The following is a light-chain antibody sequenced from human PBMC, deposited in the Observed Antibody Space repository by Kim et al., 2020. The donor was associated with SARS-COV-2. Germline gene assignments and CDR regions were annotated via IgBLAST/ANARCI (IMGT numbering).Light chain of an antibody. CDR2: GAS. V-gene: IGKV3-20*01. J-gene: IGKJ5*01. CDR1: ESVDRSK. CDR3: QQFGGSHPIT. Sequence: PGEPAPFSCRASESVDRSKLAWYQQKPGQAPRLLIFGASSRATGIPDRFSGSGSGTDFTLTISRLEPEDFAVYYCQQFGGSHPITFGQGTRLEIK.